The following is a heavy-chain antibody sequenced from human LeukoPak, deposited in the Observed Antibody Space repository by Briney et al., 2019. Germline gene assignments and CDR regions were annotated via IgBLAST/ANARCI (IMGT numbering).Heavy chain of an antibody. V-gene: IGHV3-11*01. J-gene: IGHJ4*02. CDR1: GFTFSNYP. CDR2: ISSSGSTI. D-gene: IGHD1-20*01. Sequence: PGGSLRLSCEASGFTFSNYPMSWIRQAPGKGLEWVSYISSSGSTIYYADSVKGRFTISRDNAKNSLYLQMNSLRAEDTAVYYCARRRYNWNAIDYWGQGTLVTVSS. CDR3: ARRRYNWNAIDY.